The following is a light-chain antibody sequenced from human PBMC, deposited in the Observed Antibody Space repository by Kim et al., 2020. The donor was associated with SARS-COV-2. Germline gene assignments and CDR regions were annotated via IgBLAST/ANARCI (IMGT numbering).Light chain of an antibody. CDR3: QQYGSYSRT. Sequence: AAVGDRVTITCRASQSISGWLAWYQQNPGKAPNLLIFDASILVSGVPSRFSGSGSGTEFTLTISSLQPDDFATYHCQQYGSYSRTFGQGTKVDIK. CDR1: QSISGW. V-gene: IGKV1-5*01. J-gene: IGKJ1*01. CDR2: DAS.